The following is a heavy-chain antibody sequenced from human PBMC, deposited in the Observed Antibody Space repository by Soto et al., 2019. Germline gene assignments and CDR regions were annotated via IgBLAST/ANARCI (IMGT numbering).Heavy chain of an antibody. V-gene: IGHV4-61*01. J-gene: IGHJ4*02. CDR1: GGSVRSGSSY. CDR3: ARDLGRIGFDY. Sequence: SETLSITCTVSGGSVRSGSSYWSWIRQPPGKGLEWIGYIYYSGSTNYNPSLKSRDTISVDTSKDQFSLKLSAVAAADTAVDYGARDLGRIGFDYWGQGTLVTVSS. D-gene: IGHD1-26*01. CDR2: IYYSGST.